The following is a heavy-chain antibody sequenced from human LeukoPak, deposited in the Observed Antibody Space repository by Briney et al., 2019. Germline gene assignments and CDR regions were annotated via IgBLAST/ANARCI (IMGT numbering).Heavy chain of an antibody. V-gene: IGHV1-69*13. Sequence: SVKVSCKASGGTFSSYAISWVRLAPGQGLEWMGGIIPIFGTANYAQKFQGRVTITADESTSTAYMELSRLRSENTAVYYSARAPYSSGGSTNYYDYSYIDVWGKGTTVTVSS. J-gene: IGHJ6*03. CDR1: GGTFSSYA. D-gene: IGHD6-19*01. CDR3: ARAPYSSGGSTNYYDYSYIDV. CDR2: IIPIFGTA.